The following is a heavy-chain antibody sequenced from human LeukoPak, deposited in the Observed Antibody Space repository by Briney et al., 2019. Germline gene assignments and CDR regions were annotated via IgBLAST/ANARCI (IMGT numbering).Heavy chain of an antibody. Sequence: SEALSLTCTVSGGSVSSGSYYWGWIRQPPGKGLEWIGYIYYSGSTNYNPSLKSRVTISVDTSKNQFSLKLSSVTAADTAVYYCATGWYFDLWGRGTLVTVSS. V-gene: IGHV4-61*01. CDR2: IYYSGST. CDR3: ATGWYFDL. CDR1: GGSVSSGSYY. J-gene: IGHJ2*01.